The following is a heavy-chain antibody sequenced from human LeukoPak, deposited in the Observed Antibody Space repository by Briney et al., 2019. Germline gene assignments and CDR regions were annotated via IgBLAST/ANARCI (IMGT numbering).Heavy chain of an antibody. V-gene: IGHV3-23*01. D-gene: IGHD3-16*02. J-gene: IGHJ4*02. Sequence: GGSLRLSCAASGFTFSSYAMGWVRQAPGKGLEWVSAISGSGGSTYYADSVKGRFTISRDNSKNTLYLQMNSLRAEDTAVYYCAKRPYDYVWGSYRYPAGYYFDYWGQGTLVTVSS. CDR1: GFTFSSYA. CDR3: AKRPYDYVWGSYRYPAGYYFDY. CDR2: ISGSGGST.